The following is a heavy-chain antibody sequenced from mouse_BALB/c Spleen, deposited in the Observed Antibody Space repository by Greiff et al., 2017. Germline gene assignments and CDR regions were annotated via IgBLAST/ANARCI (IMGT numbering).Heavy chain of an antibody. Sequence: DLVKPGASVKLSCKASGYTFTSYWINWIKQRPGQGLEWIGRIAPGSGSTYYNEMFKGKATLTVDTSSSTAYIKLSSLSSEDSAVYFCARGDYEGYFDVWGAGTTVTVSS. CDR1: GYTFTSYW. J-gene: IGHJ1*01. CDR3: ARGDYEGYFDV. D-gene: IGHD2-4*01. V-gene: IGHV1S41*01. CDR2: IAPGSGST.